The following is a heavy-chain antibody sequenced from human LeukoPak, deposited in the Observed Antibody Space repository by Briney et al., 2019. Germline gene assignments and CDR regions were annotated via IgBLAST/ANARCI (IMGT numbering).Heavy chain of an antibody. J-gene: IGHJ3*02. V-gene: IGHV1-69*13. CDR2: IIPIFGTA. CDR3: ARPTNVVGAIHSDAFDI. D-gene: IGHD1-26*01. Sequence: SVKVSCKASGYTFTDYYVHWVRQAPGQGLEWMGGIIPIFGTANYAQKFQGRVTITADESTSTAYMELSSLRSEDTAVYYCARPTNVVGAIHSDAFDIWGQGTMVTVSS. CDR1: GYTFTDYY.